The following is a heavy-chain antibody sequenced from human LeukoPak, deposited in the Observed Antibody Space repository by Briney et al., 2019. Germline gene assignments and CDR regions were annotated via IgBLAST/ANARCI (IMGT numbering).Heavy chain of an antibody. V-gene: IGHV3-15*01. D-gene: IGHD1-1*01. CDR2: LKPKTDGGTT. CDR3: TQLSRGY. Sequence: PGGSLRLSCAASGFSLRDAWMSRVRQAPGKGLECVGRLKPKTDGGTTDYAEPVNDRFTVSRDDSKNTMYLQMNSLKAEDTGLYYCTQLSRGYWGQGTQVTVSS. CDR1: GFSLRDAW. J-gene: IGHJ4*02.